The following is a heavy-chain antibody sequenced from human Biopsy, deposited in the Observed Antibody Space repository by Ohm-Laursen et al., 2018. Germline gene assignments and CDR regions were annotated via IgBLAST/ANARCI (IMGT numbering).Heavy chain of an antibody. J-gene: IGHJ6*02. Sequence: SETLSLTCAAYGGSFSGYYWSWIRQPPGKGLEWIGEINHRGSTNYNPSLKSRVTISVDTSKNQFSLKLRSVTAADTAVYYCARAVDYYDPYYYYGLDVWGQGTTVTVSS. CDR3: ARAVDYYDPYYYYGLDV. V-gene: IGHV4-34*01. D-gene: IGHD3-16*01. CDR2: INHRGST. CDR1: GGSFSGYY.